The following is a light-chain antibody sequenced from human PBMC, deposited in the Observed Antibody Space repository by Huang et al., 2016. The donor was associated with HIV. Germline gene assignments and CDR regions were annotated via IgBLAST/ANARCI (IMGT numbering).Light chain of an antibody. J-gene: IGKJ1*01. CDR2: WAS. CDR1: QSVLKTSSNKNF. V-gene: IGKV4-1*01. CDR3: HQYYDTPQT. Sequence: DIVVTQSPDSLALSLGGRAAINCTASQSVLKTSSNKNFLSWYQLKPGQPPTLLIYWASTREAGVPDRFSGGGSGTHFTLTIASLQAEDGGIYYCHQYYDTPQTFGQGTKVEVK.